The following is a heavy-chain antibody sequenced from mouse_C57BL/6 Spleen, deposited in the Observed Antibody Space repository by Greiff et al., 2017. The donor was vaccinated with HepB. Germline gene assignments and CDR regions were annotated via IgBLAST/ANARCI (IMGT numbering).Heavy chain of an antibody. CDR2: ISSGGDYI. J-gene: IGHJ2*01. CDR3: TRDYGSEDFDY. CDR1: GFTFSSYA. Sequence: EVMLVESGEGLVKPGGSLKLSCAASGFTFSSYAMSWVRQTPEKRLEWVAYISSGGDYIYYADTVKGRFTISRDNARNTLYLQMSSLKSEDTAMYYCTRDYGSEDFDYWGQGTTLTVSS. V-gene: IGHV5-9-1*02. D-gene: IGHD1-1*01.